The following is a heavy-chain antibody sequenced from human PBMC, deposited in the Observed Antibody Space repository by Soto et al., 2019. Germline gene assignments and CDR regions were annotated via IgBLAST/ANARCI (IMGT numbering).Heavy chain of an antibody. CDR1: GFTFSSYD. CDR3: ATGRGVNFYYGMDV. CDR2: ISGSGGST. D-gene: IGHD3-10*01. Sequence: GGSLRLSCAASGFTFSSYDMSWVRQAPGKGLEWVSAISGSGGSTYYADSVKGRFTISRDNSKNTLYLQMNSLRAEDTAVYYCATGRGVNFYYGMDVWGQGTTVTVSS. J-gene: IGHJ6*02. V-gene: IGHV3-23*01.